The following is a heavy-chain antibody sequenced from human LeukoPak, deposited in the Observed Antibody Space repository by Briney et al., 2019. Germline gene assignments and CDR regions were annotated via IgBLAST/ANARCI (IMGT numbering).Heavy chain of an antibody. J-gene: IGHJ3*02. CDR2: IYYSGST. Sequence: SETLSLTCTVSGGSISSSSYYWGWIRQPPGKGLEWIGSIYYSGSTYYNPSLKSRVTISVDTSKNQFSLKLSSVTAADTAVYYCAREPDYDSSGSDAFDIWGQGTMVTVSS. V-gene: IGHV4-39*07. D-gene: IGHD3-22*01. CDR3: AREPDYDSSGSDAFDI. CDR1: GGSISSSSYY.